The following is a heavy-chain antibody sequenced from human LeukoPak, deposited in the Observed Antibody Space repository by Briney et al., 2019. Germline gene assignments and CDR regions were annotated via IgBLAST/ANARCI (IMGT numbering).Heavy chain of an antibody. D-gene: IGHD3-22*01. J-gene: IGHJ6*02. V-gene: IGHV4-39*07. CDR1: GGSISSSSYY. CDR2: IYYSGST. Sequence: PSETLSLTCTVSGGSISSSSYYWGWIRQPPGKGLEWIGTIYYSGSTYYNPSLKSRVTISVDTSKNQFSLKLSSVTAADTAVYYCARLVGGSSGYYYDTDSRYYYYGMDVWGQGTTVTVSS. CDR3: ARLVGGSSGYYYDTDSRYYYYGMDV.